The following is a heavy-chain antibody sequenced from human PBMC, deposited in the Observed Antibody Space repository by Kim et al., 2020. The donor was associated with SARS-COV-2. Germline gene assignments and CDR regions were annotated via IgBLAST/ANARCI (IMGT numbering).Heavy chain of an antibody. CDR2: INPNSGGT. J-gene: IGHJ4*02. Sequence: ASVKVSCKASGYTFTGYYMHWVRQAPGQGLEWMGRINPNSGGTNYAQKFQGRVTMTRDTSISTAYMELSRLRSDATAVYYCARVDDFWSENPDYWGQGTLLTVSS. V-gene: IGHV1-2*06. CDR1: GYTFTGYY. CDR3: ARVDDFWSENPDY. D-gene: IGHD3-3*01.